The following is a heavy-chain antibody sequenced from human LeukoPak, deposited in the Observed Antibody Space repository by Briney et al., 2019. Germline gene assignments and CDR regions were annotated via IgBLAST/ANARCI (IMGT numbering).Heavy chain of an antibody. CDR3: ARDGYYYDSSGSPIGAFDI. V-gene: IGHV3-66*01. CDR1: EFSVGSNY. J-gene: IGHJ3*02. CDR2: IYSGGST. D-gene: IGHD3-22*01. Sequence: GGSLRLSCAASEFSVGSNYMTWVRQAPGKGLEGVSLIYSGGSTYYADSVKGRFTISRDNAKNSLYLQMNSLRAEDTAVYYCARDGYYYDSSGSPIGAFDIWGQGTMVTVSS.